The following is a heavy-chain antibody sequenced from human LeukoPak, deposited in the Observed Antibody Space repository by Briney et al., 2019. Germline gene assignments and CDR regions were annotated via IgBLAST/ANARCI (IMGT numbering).Heavy chain of an antibody. CDR2: ISSSSSTI. D-gene: IGHD6-13*01. J-gene: IGHJ1*01. Sequence: GGSLRLSCAASGFTFSSYSMNWVRQAPGKGLEWVSYISSSSSTIYYADSVKGRFTISRGNAKNSLYLQMNSLRAEDTAVYYCARDLISSSWYEEYFQHWGQGTLVTVSS. CDR3: ARDLISSSWYEEYFQH. CDR1: GFTFSSYS. V-gene: IGHV3-48*01.